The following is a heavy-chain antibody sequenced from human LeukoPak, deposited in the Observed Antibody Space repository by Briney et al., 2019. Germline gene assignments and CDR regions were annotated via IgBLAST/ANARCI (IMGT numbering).Heavy chain of an antibody. J-gene: IGHJ4*02. CDR3: ARGFQRGDSPV. CDR2: INKDGSEK. Sequence: GESLRLSCAASGFTFSTYSLSWLRQAPGKGLEWLAKINKDGSEKGYVDPVKGRFTICRDNAKRSLYLPLHSMSAEDTAVYYCARGFQRGDSPVWGQGTLVTVSS. CDR1: GFTFSTYS. V-gene: IGHV3-7*01. D-gene: IGHD2-21*02.